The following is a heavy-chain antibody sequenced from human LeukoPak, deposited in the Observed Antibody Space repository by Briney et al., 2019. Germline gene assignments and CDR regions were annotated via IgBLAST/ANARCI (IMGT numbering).Heavy chain of an antibody. D-gene: IGHD6-19*01. Sequence: GGSLRLSCAASGSTFSSYEMNWVRQAPGKGLEWVSYISSSGSTIYYADSVKGRFTISRDNAKNSLYLQMNSLRAEDAAVYYCAREGRGDVSQWLVFDYWGQGTLVTVSS. J-gene: IGHJ4*02. CDR2: ISSSGSTI. V-gene: IGHV3-48*03. CDR1: GSTFSSYE. CDR3: AREGRGDVSQWLVFDY.